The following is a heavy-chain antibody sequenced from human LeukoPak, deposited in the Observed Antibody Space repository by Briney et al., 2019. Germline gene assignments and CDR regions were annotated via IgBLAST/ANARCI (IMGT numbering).Heavy chain of an antibody. CDR1: GYTFTGYY. D-gene: IGHD5-12*01. CDR3: ARAGYSGYPPQDDAFDI. V-gene: IGHV1-2*02. CDR2: INPNSGGT. Sequence: ASVKVSCKASGYTFTGYYMHWVRRAPGQGLEWMGWINPNSGGTNYAQKFQGRVTMTRDTSISTAYMELSRLRSDDTAVYYCARAGYSGYPPQDDAFDIWGQGTMVTVSS. J-gene: IGHJ3*02.